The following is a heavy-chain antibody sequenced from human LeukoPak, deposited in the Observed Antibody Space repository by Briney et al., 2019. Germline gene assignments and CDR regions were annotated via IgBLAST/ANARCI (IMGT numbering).Heavy chain of an antibody. CDR2: IHTSGDT. D-gene: IGHD4-17*01. Sequence: GGSLRLSCAASGLTGSHNYVSWVRQAPGKGLEWVSAIHTSGDTCYADSVKGRFTISRDTSKNTLYLQINSLRVEDTAVYYCIVFGDSNHWGLGTLVTVSS. V-gene: IGHV3-53*01. J-gene: IGHJ5*02. CDR1: GLTGSHNY. CDR3: IVFGDSNH.